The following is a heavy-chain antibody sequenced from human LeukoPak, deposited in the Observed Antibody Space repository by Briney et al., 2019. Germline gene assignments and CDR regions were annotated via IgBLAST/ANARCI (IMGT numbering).Heavy chain of an antibody. CDR1: GYTFTSYG. V-gene: IGHV1-18*01. CDR3: ARAVRENYYYYGMDV. Sequence: ASVKVSCKASGYTFTSYGISWVRQAPGQGLEWMGWISAYNGNTNYAQKLQGRVTMTTDTSTSTAYMELRNLRSDDTAVYYCARAVRENYYYYGMDVWGQGTTVTVSS. J-gene: IGHJ6*02. D-gene: IGHD3-10*01. CDR2: ISAYNGNT.